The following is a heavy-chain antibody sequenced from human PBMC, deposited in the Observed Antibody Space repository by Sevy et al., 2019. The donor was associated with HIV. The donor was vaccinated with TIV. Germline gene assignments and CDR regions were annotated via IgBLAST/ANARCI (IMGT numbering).Heavy chain of an antibody. CDR2: ISYVGSNK. CDR3: ALERLFSNVAEYFQN. D-gene: IGHD1-1*01. CDR1: GFTFSSFS. V-gene: IGHV3-30-3*01. Sequence: GGSLRLSCATSGFTFSSFSMHWVRQAPGKGLEWVATISYVGSNKYYADSVKGRFTISRDNSKNSLYLQMNSLRAEDTAVYCCALERLFSNVAEYFQNWGQGTLVTVSS. J-gene: IGHJ1*01.